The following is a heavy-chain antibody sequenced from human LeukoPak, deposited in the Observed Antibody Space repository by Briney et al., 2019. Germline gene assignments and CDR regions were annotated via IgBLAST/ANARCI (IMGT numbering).Heavy chain of an antibody. CDR2: LYSGGST. Sequence: GGSLRLSCAASGFTVSSNYMSWVRQAPGKGLEWVSVLYSGGSTYYADSVKGRFTISRDNSKNTLYLQMNSLRAEDTAVYYCARETVRGVFDYWGQGTLVTVSS. CDR1: GFTVSSNY. D-gene: IGHD3-10*01. J-gene: IGHJ4*02. CDR3: ARETVRGVFDY. V-gene: IGHV3-53*01.